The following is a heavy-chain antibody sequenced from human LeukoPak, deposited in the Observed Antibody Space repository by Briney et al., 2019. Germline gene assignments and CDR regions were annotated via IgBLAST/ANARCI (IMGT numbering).Heavy chain of an antibody. CDR2: TYYRSKWYN. V-gene: IGHV6-1*01. CDR3: VGGPGSLLH. J-gene: IGHJ4*02. Sequence: SQTLSLTCAISGDCVSSNSGAWNWIRQSPSRGLEWLGRTYYRSKWYNGYAVSVKSRITINPDTSKNQFSLHLNSVTPEDTAVYYCVGGPGSLLHWGQGILVTVSS. CDR1: GDCVSSNSGA.